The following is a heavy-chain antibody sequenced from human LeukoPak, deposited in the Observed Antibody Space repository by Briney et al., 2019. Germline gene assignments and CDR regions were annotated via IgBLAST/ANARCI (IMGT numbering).Heavy chain of an antibody. D-gene: IGHD3-3*01. Sequence: ASVKVSCKASGDTFTGYYMHWVRQAPGQGLEWMGWINPNSGGTNYAQKFQGRVTMTRDTSISTAYMELSRLRSDDTAFYYWALYGFWSGYFNSYYYYYMDVWGKGTTVTVSS. J-gene: IGHJ6*03. V-gene: IGHV1-2*02. CDR1: GDTFTGYY. CDR2: INPNSGGT. CDR3: ALYGFWSGYFNSYYYYYMDV.